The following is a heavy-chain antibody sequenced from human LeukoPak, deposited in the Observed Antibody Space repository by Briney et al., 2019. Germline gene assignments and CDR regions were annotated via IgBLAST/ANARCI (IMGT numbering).Heavy chain of an antibody. V-gene: IGHV4-30-2*01. CDR2: IYYNGGT. CDR3: ARDQTLTGGFDY. J-gene: IGHJ4*02. D-gene: IGHD1-14*01. CDR1: GGSISRGGYY. Sequence: SETLSLTCTVSGGSISRGGYYWSWIRQPPGKGLEWIGYIYYNGGTFYTPSLKSRVTISIDRSENKFALRLNSVTAADTAVYYCARDQTLTGGFDYWGQGILVTVSS.